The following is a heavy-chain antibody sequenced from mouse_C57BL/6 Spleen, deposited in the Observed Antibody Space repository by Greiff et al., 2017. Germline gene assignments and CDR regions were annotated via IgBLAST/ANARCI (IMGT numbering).Heavy chain of an antibody. V-gene: IGHV1-76*01. J-gene: IGHJ4*01. D-gene: IGHD1-1*01. CDR2: IYPGSGNT. CDR3: ARSGSSPYYAMDY. CDR1: GYTFTDYY. Sequence: VQLKESGAELVRPGASVKLSCKASGYTFTDYYINWVKQRPGQGLEWIARIYPGSGNTYYNEKFKGKATLTAEKSSSTAYMQLSSLTSEDSAVYFCARSGSSPYYAMDYWGQGTSVTVSS.